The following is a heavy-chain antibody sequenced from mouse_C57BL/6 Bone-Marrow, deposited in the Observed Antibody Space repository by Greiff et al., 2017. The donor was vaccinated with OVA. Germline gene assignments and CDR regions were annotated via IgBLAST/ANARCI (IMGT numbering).Heavy chain of an antibody. CDR1: GYAFSSSW. CDR2: IYPGDGDT. CDR3: ARGISYLY. V-gene: IGHV1-82*01. Sequence: VQLQESGPELVKPGASVKISCKASGYAFSSSWMNWVKQRPGKGLEWIGRIYPGDGDTNYNGKFKGKATLTADKSSSTAYMQLSSLTSEDSAVYFCARGISYLYWGQGTTLTVSS. D-gene: IGHD1-1*01. J-gene: IGHJ2*01.